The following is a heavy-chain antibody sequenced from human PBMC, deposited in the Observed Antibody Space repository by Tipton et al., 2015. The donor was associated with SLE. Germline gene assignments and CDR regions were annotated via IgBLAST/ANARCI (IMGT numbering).Heavy chain of an antibody. J-gene: IGHJ4*02. V-gene: IGHV1-69*06. CDR1: GSTFRTYA. D-gene: IGHD4-11*01. CDR3: ARDYYSNYGCAY. Sequence: QLVQSGAEVKKPGSSVKVSCKASGSTFRTYAINWVRQAPGQGPQWMGGIIPVFATANYAPNFQGRVKITTDTSTSTVYMELSSLRSEDTAVYYCARDYYSNYGCAYWGQGTLVTVSS. CDR2: IIPVFATA.